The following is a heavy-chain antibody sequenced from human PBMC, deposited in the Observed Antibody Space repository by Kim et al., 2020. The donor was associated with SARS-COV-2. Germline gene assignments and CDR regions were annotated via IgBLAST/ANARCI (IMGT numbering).Heavy chain of an antibody. CDR2: INPKDGDT. V-gene: IGHV1-2*02. D-gene: IGHD2-15*01. Sequence: ASVKVSCKASGYTFTPDDYIHWVRQAPGQRPEWMGWINPKDGDTTYAETFQGRVAMTSDTSISTVSMELSSLKSDDTALYYCANSPVTEMTHYFDSWGQG. CDR1: GYTFTPDD. CDR3: ANSPVTEMTHYFDS. J-gene: IGHJ4*02.